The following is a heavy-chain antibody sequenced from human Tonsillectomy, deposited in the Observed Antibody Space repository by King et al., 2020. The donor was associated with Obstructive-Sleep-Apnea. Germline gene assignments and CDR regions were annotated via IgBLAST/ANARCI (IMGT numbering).Heavy chain of an antibody. CDR2: ISASGLYT. CDR1: GFTFIDYY. J-gene: IGHJ5*02. D-gene: IGHD3-10*01. Sequence: QLVQSGGGLVKPGGSLRLSCAASGFTFIDYYITWIRQAPGKGLEWVSYISASGLYTLYADSVKGRVTISLDNAKNSVYLQMNSLIAEDTAVYYCAKLYGPWGQGTPVTVSS. CDR3: AKLYGP. V-gene: IGHV3-11*01.